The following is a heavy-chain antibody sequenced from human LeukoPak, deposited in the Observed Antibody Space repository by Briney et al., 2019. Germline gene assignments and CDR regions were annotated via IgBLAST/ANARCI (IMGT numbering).Heavy chain of an antibody. CDR3: ARTRMVSSNYYYYYYMDV. Sequence: SETLSLTCTVSGGSTSSYYWSWIRQPPGKGLEWIGYIYYSGSTNYNPSLKSRVTISVDTSKNQFSLKLSSVTAADTAVYYCARTRMVSSNYYYYYYMDVWGKGTTVTVSS. J-gene: IGHJ6*03. CDR1: GGSTSSYY. D-gene: IGHD3-10*01. V-gene: IGHV4-59*01. CDR2: IYYSGST.